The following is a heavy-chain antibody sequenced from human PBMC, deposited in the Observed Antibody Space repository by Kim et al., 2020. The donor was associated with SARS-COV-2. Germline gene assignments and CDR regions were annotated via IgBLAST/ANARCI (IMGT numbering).Heavy chain of an antibody. CDR3: ARSRDMSNHDFDS. CDR1: GFTFTTYS. V-gene: IGHV3-48*02. Sequence: GGSLRLSCAASGFTFTTYSMNWVRQAPGKGLEWISCIMSATSTVYYADFVKGRFTVSTDNARNSLYLQLNSLRDEDTAVYYCARSRDMSNHDFDSWGQGT. D-gene: IGHD2-15*01. J-gene: IGHJ4*02. CDR2: IMSATSTV.